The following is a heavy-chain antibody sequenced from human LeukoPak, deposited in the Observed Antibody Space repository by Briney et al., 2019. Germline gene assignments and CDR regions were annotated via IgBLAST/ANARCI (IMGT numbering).Heavy chain of an antibody. CDR3: ARNVWDYYGSGSYRHFDY. V-gene: IGHV3-48*03. D-gene: IGHD3-10*01. CDR2: ISGSGYPI. Sequence: GGSLRLSCIASGFSFSSYEMSWVRQAPGKGLEWVSYISGSGYPIYYADSVKGRFTISRDNAKNSLYLQMNSLRAEDTAVYYCARNVWDYYGSGSYRHFDYWGQGTLVTVSS. CDR1: GFSFSSYE. J-gene: IGHJ4*02.